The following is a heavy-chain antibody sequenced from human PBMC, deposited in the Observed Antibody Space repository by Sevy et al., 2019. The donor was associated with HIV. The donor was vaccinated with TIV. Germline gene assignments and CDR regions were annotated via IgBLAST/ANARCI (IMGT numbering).Heavy chain of an antibody. CDR1: GFTFSYYN. CDR3: ASPLHYYDSPSAY. V-gene: IGHV3-21*01. J-gene: IGHJ4*02. Sequence: GGSLRLSCAASGFTFSYYNMNWVRQAPGKGLEWVSSISSGSSYVYHGDSVKGRFTISRDNAKNSLYLQMNSLRTEDTAVYYCASPLHYYDSPSAYWGQGTQVTVSS. CDR2: ISSGSSYV. D-gene: IGHD3-22*01.